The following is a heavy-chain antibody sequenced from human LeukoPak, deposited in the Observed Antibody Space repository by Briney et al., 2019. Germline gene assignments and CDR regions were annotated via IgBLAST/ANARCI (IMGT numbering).Heavy chain of an antibody. CDR1: GFTFSSYW. CDR2: IKQDGSEK. V-gene: IGHV3-7*01. CDR3: ARSVVVVAADEDFDY. J-gene: IGHJ4*02. Sequence: GGPLRLSCAASGFTFSSYWMSWVRQAPGKGLEWVANIKQDGSEKYYVDSVKGRFTISRDNAKNSLYLQMNSLRAEDAAVYYCARSVVVVAADEDFDYWGQGTLVSVSS. D-gene: IGHD2-15*01.